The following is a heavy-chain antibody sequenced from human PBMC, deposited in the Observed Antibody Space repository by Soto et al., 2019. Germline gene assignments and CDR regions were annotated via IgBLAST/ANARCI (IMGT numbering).Heavy chain of an antibody. J-gene: IGHJ4*02. V-gene: IGHV6-1*01. CDR3: ARIAPGGSGGGGDY. Sequence: TLSLTCAISGDSVSSNNAAWNWVRQSPSRGLEWLGRTYYRSKWYNDYAVSVKSRIAINPDTSKNQFSLHLNSVTPEDTAMYYCARIAPGGSGGGGDYWGQGTLVTVSS. CDR2: TYYRSKWYN. D-gene: IGHD6-19*01. CDR1: GDSVSSNNAA.